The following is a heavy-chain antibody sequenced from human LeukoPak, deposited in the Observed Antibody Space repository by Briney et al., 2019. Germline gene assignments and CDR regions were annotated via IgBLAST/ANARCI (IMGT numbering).Heavy chain of an antibody. CDR1: GFTFSSYW. D-gene: IGHD3-10*01. CDR3: ARKRYGSGSPFDY. CDR2: IKQDGSEK. J-gene: IGHJ4*02. V-gene: IGHV3-7*01. Sequence: GGSLRLSCAASGFTFSSYWMSWVRQAPGKGLEWVANIKQDGSEKYYVDSVKGRFTISRDNAKNSLYLQMNSLRAEDTAVYYCARKRYGSGSPFDYWGQGTLVSVSS.